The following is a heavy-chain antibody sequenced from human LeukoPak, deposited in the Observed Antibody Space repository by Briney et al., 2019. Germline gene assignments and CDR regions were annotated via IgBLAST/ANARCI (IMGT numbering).Heavy chain of an antibody. Sequence: ASVKVSCKASGYTFTKYGISWVRQAPGQGLEWMGWISAYNGNTNYAQKLQGRVTMTTDTSTSTAYMELRSLRSDDTAVYYCARTLNRADAFDIWGQGTMVTVSS. J-gene: IGHJ3*02. D-gene: IGHD1-14*01. V-gene: IGHV1-18*01. CDR1: GYTFTKYG. CDR2: ISAYNGNT. CDR3: ARTLNRADAFDI.